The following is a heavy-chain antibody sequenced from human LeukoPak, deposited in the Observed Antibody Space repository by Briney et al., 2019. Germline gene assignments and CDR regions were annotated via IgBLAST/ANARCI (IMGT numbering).Heavy chain of an antibody. V-gene: IGHV3-21*06. D-gene: IGHD1-26*01. CDR3: ARDGPHREVLPGALDI. CDR1: GFTFSRDS. J-gene: IGHJ3*02. Sequence: GGSLRLSCAASGFTFSRDSMNWVRQAPGKGLEWVSSLSSNSRYIYYEDSVKGRFTISRDNTKNSLYLQMSGLRAEDTAMYYCARDGPHREVLPGALDIWGQGTMVTVSS. CDR2: LSSNSRYI.